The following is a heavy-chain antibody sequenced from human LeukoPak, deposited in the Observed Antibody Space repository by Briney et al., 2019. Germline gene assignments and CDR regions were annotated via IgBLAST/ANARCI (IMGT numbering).Heavy chain of an antibody. D-gene: IGHD3-3*01. CDR1: GGSLSSYY. J-gene: IGHJ4*02. CDR3: ARHTNAYYDFWSGYNNPYFDY. V-gene: IGHV4-59*08. Sequence: SETLSLTCTVSGGSLSSYYWSWIRQPPGKGLEWSGYIYYSGSTNYNPSLKSRVTISVETSKNQFSLKLSSVTAADTAVYYCARHTNAYYDFWSGYNNPYFDYWSQGTLVTVSS. CDR2: IYYSGST.